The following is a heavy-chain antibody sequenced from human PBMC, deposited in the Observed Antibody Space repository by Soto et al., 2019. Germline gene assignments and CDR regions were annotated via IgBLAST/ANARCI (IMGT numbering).Heavy chain of an antibody. CDR2: ISYDGSNK. D-gene: IGHD2-15*01. J-gene: IGHJ6*02. Sequence: GGSLRLSCAAAGFNIISYGIHWVRQTPGKGLEWVAVISYDGSNKYYADSVKGRFTISRDNSKNTLYLQMNSLRAEDTAVYYCARDIVSVVVVAANCMDVWGQGTTVTVSS. CDR1: GFNIISYG. V-gene: IGHV3-30-3*01. CDR3: ARDIVSVVVVAANCMDV.